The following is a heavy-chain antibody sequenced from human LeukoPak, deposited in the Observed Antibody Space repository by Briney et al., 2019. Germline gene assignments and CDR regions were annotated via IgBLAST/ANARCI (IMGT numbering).Heavy chain of an antibody. J-gene: IGHJ4*02. D-gene: IGHD4-23*01. V-gene: IGHV1-69*05. CDR2: IIPIFGTA. CDR3: ARDKEGRNHFDY. Sequence: SVKVSCKASGGTFSSYAISWVRQAPGQGLEWMGGIIPIFGTANYAQKFQGRVTITTDESTSTAYMELSSLRSEDTAVYYCARDKEGRNHFDYWGQGTLVTVSP. CDR1: GGTFSSYA.